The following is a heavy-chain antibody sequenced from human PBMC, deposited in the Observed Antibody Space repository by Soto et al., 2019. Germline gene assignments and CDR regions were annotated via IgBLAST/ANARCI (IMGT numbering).Heavy chain of an antibody. V-gene: IGHV4-30-4*01. Sequence: SETLSLTCTVSGGSISSGDYYWSWIRQPPGKGLEWIGYIYYSGSTYYNPSLKSRDTISVDTSKNQCSLKLSAVTAADTAVYDCALWGGVLVVVPASGGYYGMDVWGQGTTVTVSS. CDR2: IYYSGST. D-gene: IGHD2-2*01. CDR3: ALWGGVLVVVPASGGYYGMDV. J-gene: IGHJ6*02. CDR1: GGSISSGDYY.